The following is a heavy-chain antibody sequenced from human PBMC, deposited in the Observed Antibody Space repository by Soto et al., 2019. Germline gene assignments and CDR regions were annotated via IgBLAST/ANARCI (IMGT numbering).Heavy chain of an antibody. CDR3: ARGGGLPDCAGYSPPDY. Sequence: QLQLQESGSGLLEPSQTLSLTCAVSGASISSSGYSWNWIRQAPGRGLEWIGSFLYTGTSSYDPSLKSRVTISADKSKNQFPLQLTSVTAADTAVYHCARGGGLPDCAGYSPPDYWGQGTLVTVSS. CDR2: FLYTGTS. J-gene: IGHJ4*02. D-gene: IGHD2-21*02. V-gene: IGHV4-30-2*01. CDR1: GASISSSGYS.